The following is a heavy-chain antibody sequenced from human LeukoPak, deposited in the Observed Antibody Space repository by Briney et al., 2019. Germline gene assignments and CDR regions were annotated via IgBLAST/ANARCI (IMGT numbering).Heavy chain of an antibody. Sequence: PSETLSLTCTVSGGSISSGGYYWSWIRQPPGKGLEWIGYIYHSGSTYYNPSLKSRVTISVDRSKNQFSLKLSSVTAADTAVYYCARDPSVVVEPAATYDAFDIWGQGTMVTVSS. CDR2: IYHSGST. J-gene: IGHJ3*02. CDR1: GGSISSGGYY. V-gene: IGHV4-30-2*01. D-gene: IGHD2-2*01. CDR3: ARDPSVVVEPAATYDAFDI.